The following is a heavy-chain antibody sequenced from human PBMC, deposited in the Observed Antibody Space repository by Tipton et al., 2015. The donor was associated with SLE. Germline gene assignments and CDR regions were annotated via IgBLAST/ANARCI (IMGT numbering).Heavy chain of an antibody. V-gene: IGHV4-39*07. Sequence: TLSLTCTVSGDSISSSNYYWGWIRQPPGKGLEWITNIYYSGSTYYNPSLKSRVTTSIDTSKNQFSLKLSSVTAADTAKYYCATTQTVAVLDNAFDIWGQGTVVTVSS. CDR3: ATTQTVAVLDNAFDI. CDR1: GDSISSSNYY. J-gene: IGHJ3*02. CDR2: IYYSGST. D-gene: IGHD1-14*01.